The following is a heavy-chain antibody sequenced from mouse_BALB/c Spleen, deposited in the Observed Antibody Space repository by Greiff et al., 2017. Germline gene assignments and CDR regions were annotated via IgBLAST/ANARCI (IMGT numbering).Heavy chain of an antibody. D-gene: IGHD2-3*01. V-gene: IGHV3-6*02. CDR2: ISYDGSN. CDR3: AREGGDGFTYYFDY. CDR1: GYSITSGYY. Sequence: EVKLQESGPGIVKPSQSLSLTCSVTGYSITSGYYWNWIRQFPGNKLEWMGYISYDGSNNYNPSLKNRISITRDTSKNQFFLKLNSVTTEDTATYYCAREGGDGFTYYFDYWGQGTTLTVSS. J-gene: IGHJ2*01.